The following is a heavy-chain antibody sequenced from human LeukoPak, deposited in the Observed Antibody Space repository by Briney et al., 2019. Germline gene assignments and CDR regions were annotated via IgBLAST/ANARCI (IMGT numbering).Heavy chain of an antibody. CDR3: ARGGAFCSITTCHEFDH. Sequence: ASVKVSCKTSGYTFTDFYLHWVRQVPGQGLEWMGWTNPSTGGTKSAQQFEGRVTMTRDTSNTTGYLELRSLRLDDTATYYCARGGAFCSITTCHEFDHWGQGSLVIVSS. CDR2: TNPSTGGT. V-gene: IGHV1-2*02. D-gene: IGHD2-2*01. J-gene: IGHJ4*02. CDR1: GYTFTDFY.